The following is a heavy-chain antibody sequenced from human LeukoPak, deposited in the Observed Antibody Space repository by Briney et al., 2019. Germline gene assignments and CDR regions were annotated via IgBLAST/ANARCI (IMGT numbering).Heavy chain of an antibody. CDR3: ARGGADSSSWYLGAFDI. D-gene: IGHD6-13*01. J-gene: IGHJ3*02. CDR1: GFTVSSNY. Sequence: GGSLRLSCAASGFTVSSNYMNWVRQAPGKGLEWVSYISSSGSTIYYADSVKGRFTISRDNAKNTLYLQMNSLRAEDTAVYYCARGGADSSSWYLGAFDIWGQGTMVTVSS. CDR2: ISSSGSTI. V-gene: IGHV3-48*04.